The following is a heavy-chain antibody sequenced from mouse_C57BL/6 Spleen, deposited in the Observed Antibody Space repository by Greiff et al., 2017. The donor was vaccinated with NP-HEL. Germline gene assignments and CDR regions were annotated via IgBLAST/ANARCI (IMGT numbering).Heavy chain of an antibody. D-gene: IGHD2-3*01. CDR1: GYTFTSYW. CDR3: ARGGDGYGYAMDY. CDR2: IDPSDSYT. J-gene: IGHJ4*01. V-gene: IGHV1-69*01. Sequence: QVQLQQPGAELVMPGASVKLSCKASGYTFTSYWMHWVKQRPGQGLEWIGEIDPSDSYTNYNQKFKGKSTLTVDKSSSTAYMQLSSLTSEDSAVYYGARGGDGYGYAMDYWGQGTSLTVSS.